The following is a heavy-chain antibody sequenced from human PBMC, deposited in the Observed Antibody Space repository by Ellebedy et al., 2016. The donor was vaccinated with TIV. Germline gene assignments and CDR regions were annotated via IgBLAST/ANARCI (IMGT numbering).Heavy chain of an antibody. Sequence: GESLKISCAASGFTFSSYGMHWVRQAPGKGLAWVAVIWYDESNEYFADSVKGRFTISRDNSKNTLYLQMNSLRAEDTAVYYCARGGYSYGLAGSPDAFDFWGQGTMVTVSS. CDR1: GFTFSSYG. D-gene: IGHD5-18*01. J-gene: IGHJ3*01. CDR3: ARGGYSYGLAGSPDAFDF. CDR2: IWYDESNE. V-gene: IGHV3-33*01.